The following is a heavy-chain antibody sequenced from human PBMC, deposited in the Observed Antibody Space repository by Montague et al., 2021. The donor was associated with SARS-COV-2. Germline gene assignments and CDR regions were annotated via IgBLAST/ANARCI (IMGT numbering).Heavy chain of an antibody. CDR2: TYYRSKWYN. CDR3: ARKMDSSFDV. CDR1: GASLSSDSLS. V-gene: IGHV6-1*01. D-gene: IGHD2-2*03. J-gene: IGHJ3*01. Sequence: VSPGASLSSDSLSWHWIRQSPSRGLVWLESTYYRSKWYNDSAPSVSGRATVKPDTSRNQFSLHLDSVTPEDTALYFCARKMDSSFDVWGKGTMVIVSS.